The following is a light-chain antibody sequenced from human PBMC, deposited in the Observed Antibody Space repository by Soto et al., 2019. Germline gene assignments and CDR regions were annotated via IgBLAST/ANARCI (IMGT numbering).Light chain of an antibody. J-gene: IGLJ2*01. CDR3: SSYSSSTTHVV. CDR1: STDVGDFNY. CDR2: DVT. V-gene: IGLV2-14*03. Sequence: QSVLTQPASVSGSPGRSVTISCTGTSTDVGDFNYVSWYQHLPGRAPKLIIYDVTNRPSGISYRFSASKSGRTASLTISGLQAEEEADYYCSSYSSSTTHVVFGGGIKLTVL.